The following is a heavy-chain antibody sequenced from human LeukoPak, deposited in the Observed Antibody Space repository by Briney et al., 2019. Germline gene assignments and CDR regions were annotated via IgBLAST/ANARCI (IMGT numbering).Heavy chain of an antibody. CDR1: GFTFSSHL. CDR3: ARRGITISGVLVYHYSGLDV. Sequence: GGSLRLSCAGSGFTFSSHLMIWVRQAPGKGLEWVASIKDDGSEKHFLDSVNGRFAISRDNAKNSLYLQMSSLGAEDTAVYYCARRGITISGVLVYHYSGLDVWGQGTTVTVSS. V-gene: IGHV3-7*02. J-gene: IGHJ6*02. D-gene: IGHD3-3*01. CDR2: IKDDGSEK.